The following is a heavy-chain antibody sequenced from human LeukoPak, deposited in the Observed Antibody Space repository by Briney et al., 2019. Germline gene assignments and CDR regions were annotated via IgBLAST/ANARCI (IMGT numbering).Heavy chain of an antibody. Sequence: SETLSLTCTVSGGSISTYYWSWIRQPPGKGLEWIGYIYYTGSTNYNPSLKSRITISVDTSKNQFSLNLRSVTAADTAVYYCARETSQKGAHYMDVWGKGTTVTISS. V-gene: IGHV4-59*01. J-gene: IGHJ6*03. CDR3: ARETSQKGAHYMDV. CDR2: IYYTGST. D-gene: IGHD3-16*01. CDR1: GGSISTYY.